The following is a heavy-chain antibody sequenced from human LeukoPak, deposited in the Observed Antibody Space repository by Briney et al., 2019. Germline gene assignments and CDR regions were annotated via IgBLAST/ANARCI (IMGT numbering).Heavy chain of an antibody. CDR3: AKDDNSWSLDY. D-gene: IGHD6-13*01. CDR1: GFTFSHYW. Sequence: GGSLRLSCAASGFTFSHYWMSWVRQAPGKGLEGVASIKQDGSQKYYGDSVKGRFTISRDNAKNSLYLQMNSLRAGDTAFYYCAKDDNSWSLDYWGQGTLVTVSS. CDR2: IKQDGSQK. J-gene: IGHJ4*02. V-gene: IGHV3-7*01.